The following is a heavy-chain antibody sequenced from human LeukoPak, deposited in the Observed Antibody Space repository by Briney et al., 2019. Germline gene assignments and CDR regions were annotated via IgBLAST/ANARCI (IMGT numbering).Heavy chain of an antibody. CDR3: ASNSGERYYYYYMDV. D-gene: IGHD2-15*01. CDR1: GYTFTSYY. Sequence: GASVKVSCKASGYTFTSYYMHWVRQAPGQGLEWMGIINPSGGSTSYAQKFQGRVTMTRDMSTSTVYMELSSLRSEDTAVYYCASNSGERYYYYYMDVWGKGTTVTISS. J-gene: IGHJ6*03. V-gene: IGHV1-46*01. CDR2: INPSGGST.